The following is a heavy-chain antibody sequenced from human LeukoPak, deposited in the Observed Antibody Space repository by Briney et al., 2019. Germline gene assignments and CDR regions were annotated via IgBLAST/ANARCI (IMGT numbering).Heavy chain of an antibody. J-gene: IGHJ4*02. V-gene: IGHV5-51*01. D-gene: IGHD3-22*01. CDR3: ARRYHSGYPYYFDY. CDR1: GCRFTSYW. CDR2: IYPGDSDT. Sequence: GESLKISCKGSGCRFTSYWIGWVRQVPGKGLEWMGIIYPGDSDTRYSPSFQGQVTISTDTSISTAYLQWSSLKASDTAMYYCARRYHSGYPYYFDYWGQGTLVTVSS.